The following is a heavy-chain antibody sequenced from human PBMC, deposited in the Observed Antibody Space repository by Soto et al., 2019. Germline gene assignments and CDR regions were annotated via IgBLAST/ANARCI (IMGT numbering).Heavy chain of an antibody. CDR1: GFTFSNNW. V-gene: IGHV3-7*01. CDR3: AREDYYEGSPDH. Sequence: EVQLVESGGGLVQPGGSLRLSCAASGFTFSNNWMSWVRQAPGKGLEWVANINQGGGEKYYVDSVKGRFTISRDDAQNSLYLQMNSLRADDTAVYFCAREDYYEGSPDHWGQGTQVTVSS. D-gene: IGHD3-22*01. CDR2: INQGGGEK. J-gene: IGHJ4*02.